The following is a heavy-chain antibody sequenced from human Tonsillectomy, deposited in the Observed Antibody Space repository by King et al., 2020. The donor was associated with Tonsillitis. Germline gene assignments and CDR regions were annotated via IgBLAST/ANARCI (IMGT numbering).Heavy chain of an antibody. D-gene: IGHD3-10*01. V-gene: IGHV3-23*04. CDR3: AECRGNLWSAYYFDY. CDR2: MGGSGRTT. CDR1: GFTFSSFA. Sequence: VQLVESGGGLVQPGGSLRLSCAASGFTFSSFAMSWVRQAPGKGLEWVSAMGGSGRTTYYADSVKGRCTISRDNSKNTLYLQMNSLRAEDTAVLYCAECRGNLWSAYYFDYWGPGTLVTVSS. J-gene: IGHJ4*02.